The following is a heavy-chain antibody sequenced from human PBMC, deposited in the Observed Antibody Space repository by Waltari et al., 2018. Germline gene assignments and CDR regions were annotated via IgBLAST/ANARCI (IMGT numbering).Heavy chain of an antibody. CDR2: IYHSGST. D-gene: IGHD3-22*01. CDR1: GYSISSGYY. CDR3: ARRLTYYYDSSGYYYEGGIDY. V-gene: IGHV4-38-2*01. J-gene: IGHJ4*02. Sequence: QVQLQESGPGLVKPSETLSLTCAVSGYSISSGYYWGWIRQPPGKGLGWIGSIYHSGSTYYNPSLKSRVTISVDTSKNQFSLKLSSVTAADTAVYYCARRLTYYYDSSGYYYEGGIDYWGQGTLVTVSS.